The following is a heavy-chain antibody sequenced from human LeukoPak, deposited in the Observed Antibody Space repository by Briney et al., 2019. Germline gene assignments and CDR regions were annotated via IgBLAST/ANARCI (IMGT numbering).Heavy chain of an antibody. CDR3: ARSDTSSGWSFDY. CDR2: IYYSGST. Sequence: PSETLSLTCTVSGGSISSSSYYWSWIRQPPGKGLEWIGYIYYSGSTNYNPSLKSRVTISVDTSKNQFSLKLSSVTAADTAVYYCARSDTSSGWSFDYWGQGTLVTVSS. CDR1: GGSISSSSYY. J-gene: IGHJ4*02. V-gene: IGHV4-61*01. D-gene: IGHD6-19*01.